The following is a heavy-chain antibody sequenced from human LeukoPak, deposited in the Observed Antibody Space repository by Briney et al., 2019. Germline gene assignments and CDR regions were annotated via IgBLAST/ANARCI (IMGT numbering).Heavy chain of an antibody. CDR3: ARQPQSVAVRILI. V-gene: IGHV4-39*01. CDR1: GVSISSGSYY. Sequence: PSETLSLTCTVSGVSISSGSYYWGWIRQPPGKGLEWIGSIYYSGSTDYNPALKSRVIISLDTSKNQFSPNLRSVTAADTAVYYCARQPQSVAVRILIWGQGTLVTVSS. D-gene: IGHD6-6*01. CDR2: IYYSGST. J-gene: IGHJ4*02.